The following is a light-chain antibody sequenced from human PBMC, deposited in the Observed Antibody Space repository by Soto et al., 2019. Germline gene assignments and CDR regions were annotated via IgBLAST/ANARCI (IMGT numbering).Light chain of an antibody. Sequence: EIVMTQSAATLSVSPGERATLSCRASQSVSSNLAWYQQKPGQAPRLLIYGASTRATGNPARFSGSGSGTEFTLTISSLQSEDFAVYYCQQYNNWPPGITFGGGTKVEIK. V-gene: IGKV3-15*01. CDR2: GAS. CDR3: QQYNNWPPGIT. CDR1: QSVSSN. J-gene: IGKJ4*01.